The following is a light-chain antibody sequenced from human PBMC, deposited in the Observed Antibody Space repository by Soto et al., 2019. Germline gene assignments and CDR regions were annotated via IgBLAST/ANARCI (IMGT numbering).Light chain of an antibody. CDR2: GAS. CDR3: QQRSGWPLT. V-gene: IGKV3-15*01. Sequence: EIVMTQSPATLSVSPGERATLSCRASQSVSSNLAWYQQKPGQAPRLLIYGASTRATGIPARFSGSGSGTEFTLTISSLQSEDFAIYYCQQRSGWPLTFGGGTKVEI. CDR1: QSVSSN. J-gene: IGKJ4*01.